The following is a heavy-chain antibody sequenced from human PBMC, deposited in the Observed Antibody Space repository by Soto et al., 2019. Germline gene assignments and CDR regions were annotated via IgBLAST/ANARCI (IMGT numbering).Heavy chain of an antibody. CDR2: IYYSGST. CDR3: ARHDGIAAAGLYGMDV. J-gene: IGHJ6*02. D-gene: IGHD6-13*01. V-gene: IGHV4-31*03. Sequence: QVQLQESGPGLVKPSQTLSLTCTVSGGSISSGGYYWSWIRQHPGKGLEWIGYIYYSGSTYYNPSLKSRVTISVDTSKNQFSLKLSSVTAADTALYYCARHDGIAAAGLYGMDVWGQGTTVTVSS. CDR1: GGSISSGGYY.